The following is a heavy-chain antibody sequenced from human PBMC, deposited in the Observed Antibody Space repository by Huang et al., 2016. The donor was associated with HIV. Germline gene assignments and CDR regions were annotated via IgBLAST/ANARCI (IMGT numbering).Heavy chain of an antibody. J-gene: IGHJ4*02. V-gene: IGHV1-69*01. CDR3: GTGPRGSGSFN. CDR1: GGTFSSYV. Sequence: QVQLVQSGAEVTKPGSSVKVSCKASGGTFSSYVISWVRQAPGQRIEWMGGITPILDKTNYAQKFQGRVTIIADETTRTAYMEMSSLRPEDTATYYCGTGPRGSGSFNWGQGTLVIVSS. D-gene: IGHD1-26*01. CDR2: ITPILDKT.